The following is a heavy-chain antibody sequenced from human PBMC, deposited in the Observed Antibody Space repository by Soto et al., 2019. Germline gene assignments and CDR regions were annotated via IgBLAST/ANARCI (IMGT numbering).Heavy chain of an antibody. V-gene: IGHV4-30-2*01. CDR2: IYHSGST. CDR1: GGSISSGGYS. J-gene: IGHJ5*02. Sequence: SETLSLTCAVSGGSISSGGYSWSWIRQPPGKGLEWIGYIYHSGSTYYNPSLKSRVTISVDRSKNQFSLKLSSVTAADTAVYYCARVRQGGYCSGGRCYNNWFDPWGQGTLVTVSS. D-gene: IGHD2-15*01. CDR3: ARVRQGGYCSGGRCYNNWFDP.